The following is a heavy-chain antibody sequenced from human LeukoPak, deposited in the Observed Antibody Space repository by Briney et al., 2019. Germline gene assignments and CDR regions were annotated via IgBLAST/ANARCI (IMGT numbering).Heavy chain of an antibody. CDR3: ASLTRDGYHFEW. CDR2: VYHSGST. Sequence: PSETLSLTCAVYGGSFSGYYWSWIRQPPGKGLEWIGSVYHSGSTHYTPSFKSRVTISLDTSKNHFSLKLTSVTAADTAVYFCASLTRDGYHFEWWGRGTLVTVSS. V-gene: IGHV4-34*01. D-gene: IGHD6-13*01. CDR1: GGSFSGYY. J-gene: IGHJ4*02.